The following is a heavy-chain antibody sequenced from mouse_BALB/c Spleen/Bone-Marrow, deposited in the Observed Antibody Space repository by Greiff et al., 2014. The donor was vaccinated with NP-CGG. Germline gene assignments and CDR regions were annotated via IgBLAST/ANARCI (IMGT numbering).Heavy chain of an antibody. CDR1: GYSFSGYN. J-gene: IGHJ1*01. V-gene: IGHV1-39*01. CDR3: ARKAYYTNWWYFDV. Sequence: SGPELEKPGASVKISCKASGYSFSGYNLNWVKQSNGQSLEWIGNIDPYYGDTTYNQKFKGKATLTVDRSSSTAYMQLESLTSEDSAVYYCARKAYYTNWWYFDVWGAGTTVTVSS. D-gene: IGHD2-5*01. CDR2: IDPYYGDT.